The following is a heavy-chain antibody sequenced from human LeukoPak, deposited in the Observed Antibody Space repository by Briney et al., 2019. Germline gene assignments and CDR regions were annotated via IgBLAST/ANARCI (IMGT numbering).Heavy chain of an antibody. CDR3: AREGYCSSTSCYTQDDAFDI. CDR2: FDPEDGET. V-gene: IGHV1-24*01. D-gene: IGHD2-2*02. Sequence: GASVKVSCKVSGYTLTELSMHWVRQAPGKGLEWMGGFDPEDGETIYAQKFQGRVTMTEDTSTDTAYMELSSLRSDDTAVYYCAREGYCSSTSCYTQDDAFDIWGQGTMVTVSS. J-gene: IGHJ3*02. CDR1: GYTLTELS.